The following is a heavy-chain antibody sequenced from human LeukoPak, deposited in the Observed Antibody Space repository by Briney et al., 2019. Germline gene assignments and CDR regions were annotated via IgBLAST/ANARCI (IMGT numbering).Heavy chain of an antibody. CDR3: AKDGVKDYDYYYYMDV. J-gene: IGHJ6*03. CDR1: GFTFSSYC. D-gene: IGHD3-10*01. Sequence: GGSLRLSCAASGFTFSSYCMTWVRQAPGKGLEWVSYISGNSSTTYYADSVKGRFTISRDNSKNTLYLQMNSLRAEDTALYYCAKDGVKDYDYYYYMDVWGKGTTVTVSS. CDR2: ISGNSSTT. V-gene: IGHV3-48*01.